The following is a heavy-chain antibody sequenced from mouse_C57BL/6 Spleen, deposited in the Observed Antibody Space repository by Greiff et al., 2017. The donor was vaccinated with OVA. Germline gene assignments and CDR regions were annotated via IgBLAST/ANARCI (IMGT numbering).Heavy chain of an antibody. Sequence: QVQLQQSGPGLVQPSPSLSITCTVSGFSLTSYGVHWVRQPPGKGLEWLGAIWSGGSTDSNAAFISSLGISKDNSKSQVFCKMNMRQADDTARYYCAKNSPEGWFAYWGQGTLVTVSA. V-gene: IGHV2-4*01. CDR1: GFSLTSYG. J-gene: IGHJ3*01. CDR3: AKNSPEGWFAY. CDR2: IWSGGST.